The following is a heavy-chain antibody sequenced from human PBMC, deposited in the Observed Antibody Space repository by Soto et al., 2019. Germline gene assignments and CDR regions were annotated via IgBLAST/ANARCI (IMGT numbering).Heavy chain of an antibody. D-gene: IGHD5-12*01. Sequence: QVQLVQSVAEVKKPGSSVKVSCKASGGTFSSYAISWVRQAPGQGLEWMGGIIPIFGTANYAQKFQGRVTITADESTSTAYMELSSLRSEDTAVYYCARGTYPKLGYRIYYYGMDVWGQGTTVTVSS. CDR1: GGTFSSYA. CDR3: ARGTYPKLGYRIYYYGMDV. J-gene: IGHJ6*02. CDR2: IIPIFGTA. V-gene: IGHV1-69*01.